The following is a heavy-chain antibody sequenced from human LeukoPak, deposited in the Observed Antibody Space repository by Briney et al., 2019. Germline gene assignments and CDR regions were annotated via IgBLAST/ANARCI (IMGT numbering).Heavy chain of an antibody. V-gene: IGHV4-39*01. J-gene: IGHJ4*02. Sequence: SETLSLTCTVSGGSISSSSYYWGWIRQPPGKGLEWIGSIYYSGSTYYNPSLKSRVTISVDTSKNQFSLKLSSVTAADTAVYYCAGMNPGYSSSWHNAYWGQGTLVTVSS. CDR1: GGSISSSSYY. CDR2: IYYSGST. CDR3: AGMNPGYSSSWHNAY. D-gene: IGHD6-13*01.